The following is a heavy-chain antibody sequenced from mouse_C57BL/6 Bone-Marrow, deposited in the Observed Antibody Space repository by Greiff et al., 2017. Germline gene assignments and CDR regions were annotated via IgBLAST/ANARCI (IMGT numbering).Heavy chain of an antibody. Sequence: QVQLQQPGAELVKPGASVKLSCKASGYTFTSYWMHWVKQRPGQGLEWIGMIHPNSGGTNYNQKFKSKATLTVDKSSSTAYMQLSSLTSEDSAVDYCASLSSYVGYAMDYWGQGTSVTVSS. CDR1: GYTFTSYW. D-gene: IGHD1-1*01. J-gene: IGHJ4*01. V-gene: IGHV1-64*01. CDR3: ASLSSYVGYAMDY. CDR2: IHPNSGGT.